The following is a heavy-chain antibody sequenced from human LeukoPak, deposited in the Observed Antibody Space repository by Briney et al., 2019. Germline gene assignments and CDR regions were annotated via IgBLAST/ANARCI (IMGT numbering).Heavy chain of an antibody. CDR2: INDSGRT. D-gene: IGHD1-7*01. J-gene: IGHJ6*03. CDR1: GGSFSNYY. CDR3: ARRWNYGRNYYIDV. V-gene: IGHV4-34*01. Sequence: SETLSLTCAVYGGSFSNYYWSGIRQPPRKGLEWIGEINDSGRTNYNPSLMSRVTVSVDTSKKQFSLRLTSVTATDTAVYYCARRWNYGRNYYIDVWGKGATVSVSS.